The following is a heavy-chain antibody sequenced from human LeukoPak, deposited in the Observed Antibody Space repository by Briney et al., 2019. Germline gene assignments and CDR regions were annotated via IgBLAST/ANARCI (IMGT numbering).Heavy chain of an antibody. CDR3: ARDGETGLGDTGIPI. CDR2: ISTSGNT. D-gene: IGHD3-9*01. J-gene: IGHJ4*03. Sequence: PSETLSLTCTVSGGSLNDYYWSWIRQTAGKGLEWIGRISTSGNTNYNPSLKSRLTMSVDTSTNQFSLKLRSVTAADTAVYYCARDGETGLGDTGIPIWGQGTLVIVSS. CDR1: GGSLNDYY. V-gene: IGHV4-4*07.